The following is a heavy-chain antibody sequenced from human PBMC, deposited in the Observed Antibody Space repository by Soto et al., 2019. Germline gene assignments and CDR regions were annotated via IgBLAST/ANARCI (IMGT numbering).Heavy chain of an antibody. Sequence: PGGSLRLSCAASGFNFSKFGMYWVRQAPGKGLEWVAVIWYDGSQKYYADSVKGRFTISRDNSNNTLYLQMSGLRAEDTAVYYCAKEVWGLYTFGRPLDNWGHGTLVTVSS. J-gene: IGHJ4*01. CDR3: AKEVWGLYTFGRPLDN. D-gene: IGHD3-16*01. CDR1: GFNFSKFG. V-gene: IGHV3-33*06. CDR2: IWYDGSQK.